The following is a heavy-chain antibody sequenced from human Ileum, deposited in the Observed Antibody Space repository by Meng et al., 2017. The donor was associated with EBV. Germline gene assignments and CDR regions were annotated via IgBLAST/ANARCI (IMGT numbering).Heavy chain of an antibody. V-gene: IGHV4-30-4*01. CDR2: CSGGT. CDR3: AIYAVGGSGQGY. CDR1: GVSISSGVYH. Sequence: QLQLHDSGPGLVKPSQTLSLTCACSGVSISSGVYHWSWIRQPPGKGLEWIGCSGGTYYNPSLKSRLTISVDTSKNQFSLKLDSATAADTAVYFCAIYAVGGSGQGYWGQGTLVTVSS. D-gene: IGHD1-26*01. J-gene: IGHJ4*02.